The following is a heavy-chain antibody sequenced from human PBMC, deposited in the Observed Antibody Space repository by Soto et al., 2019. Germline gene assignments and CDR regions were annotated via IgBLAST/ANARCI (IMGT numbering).Heavy chain of an antibody. D-gene: IGHD3-10*01. CDR1: GGSISSGDYY. CDR2: IYYRGST. J-gene: IGHJ4*02. CDR3: ARGRYDLTFGELLYYFDY. V-gene: IGHV4-30-4*01. Sequence: PSETLSLTCTVSGGSISSGDYYWSWIRQPPGKGLEWIGYIYYRGSTYYNPSLKSRVTISVDTSKNQFSLKLSSVTAADTAVYYCARGRYDLTFGELLYYFDYWGQGTLVPVSS.